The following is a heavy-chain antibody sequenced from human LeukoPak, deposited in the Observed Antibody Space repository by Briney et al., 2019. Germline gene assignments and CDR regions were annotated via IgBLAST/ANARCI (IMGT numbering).Heavy chain of an antibody. J-gene: IGHJ4*02. CDR3: AREDQRNTFDS. Sequence: GGSLRLSCAASEFTFSFYWMSWVRQAPGKGLERVASINPDGREKYYVDSVKGRFTISRDNAKNSLYLQMNSLRAEDTAVYYCAREDQRNTFDSWGQGTLVIVSS. D-gene: IGHD1/OR15-1a*01. V-gene: IGHV3-7*01. CDR1: EFTFSFYW. CDR2: INPDGREK.